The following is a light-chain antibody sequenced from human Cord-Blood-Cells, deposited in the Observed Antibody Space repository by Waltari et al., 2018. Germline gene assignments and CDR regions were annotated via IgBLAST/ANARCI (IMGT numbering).Light chain of an antibody. J-gene: IGLJ3*02. Sequence: QSALTQPASVSGSPGQSITISCTGTSSDVGSYNLVSWYQQHPGKAPKLMIYEGSKRPVGVFMSFFGSKAGNTASLTISGLQAEDEADYYCCSYAGSSTWVFGGGTKLTVL. V-gene: IGLV2-23*01. CDR1: SSDVGSYNL. CDR3: CSYAGSSTWV. CDR2: EGS.